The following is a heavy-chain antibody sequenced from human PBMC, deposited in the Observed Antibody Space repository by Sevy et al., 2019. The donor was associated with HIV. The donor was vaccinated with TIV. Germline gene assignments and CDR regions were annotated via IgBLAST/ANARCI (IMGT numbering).Heavy chain of an antibody. Sequence: GGSLRLSCAASGFIFRTYAMTWVHQAPGKGLEWVSTISAGGGSVYYEDSVKGRFTISRDNSNNRLYLQMNTLRAEDTAVYSCAREEITGFDYWGRGTLVTVSS. CDR3: AREEITGFDY. J-gene: IGHJ4*02. V-gene: IGHV3-23*01. D-gene: IGHD3-16*01. CDR1: GFIFRTYA. CDR2: ISAGGGSV.